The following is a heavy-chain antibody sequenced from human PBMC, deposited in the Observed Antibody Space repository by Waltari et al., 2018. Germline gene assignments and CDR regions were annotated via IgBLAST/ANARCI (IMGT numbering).Heavy chain of an antibody. D-gene: IGHD3-10*01. CDR2: IYSGGTT. V-gene: IGHV4-4*07. J-gene: IGHJ4*02. CDR3: VRDGGRLYGPENFHGIDS. Sequence: QVVLLESGPGLVKPSETLSLTCPVSGDSISRSYWGWVRQPAEKTLEWIGRIYSGGTTHYNPSLKSRVTLSVDMSQNQVSLRLTSVTAADTAMYYCVRDGGRLYGPENFHGIDSWGQGTLVTVSS. CDR1: GDSISRSY.